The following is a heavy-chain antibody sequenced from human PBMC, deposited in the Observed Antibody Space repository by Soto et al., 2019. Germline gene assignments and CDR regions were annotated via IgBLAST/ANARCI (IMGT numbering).Heavy chain of an antibody. V-gene: IGHV3-7*01. CDR2: IKQDGSEK. D-gene: IGHD5-12*01. CDR3: ATKDIVATIPFDS. J-gene: IGHJ4*02. CDR1: GFTFSTYW. Sequence: GGSLRLSCAASGFTFSTYWMGWVRQAPGKGLEWVANIKQDGSEKYYVDSVKGRFTISRDNAKNSLYLQMNSLRAEDTAVYYCATKDIVATIPFDSWGQGTLVTVSS.